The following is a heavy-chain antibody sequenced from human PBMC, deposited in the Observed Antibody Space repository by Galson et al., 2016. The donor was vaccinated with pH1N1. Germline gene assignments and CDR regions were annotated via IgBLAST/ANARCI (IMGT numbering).Heavy chain of an antibody. CDR2: IIPIFNTV. D-gene: IGHD3-22*01. Sequence: SCKASGGTFGSYGINWVRQAPGQGLEWMGGIIPIFNTVKYAQNFQGRVTITADESTTTAYMELSSLRSEDTAMYYCAREDYYDVDLSDWYFDLWGRGTLVTVSS. J-gene: IGHJ2*01. CDR3: AREDYYDVDLSDWYFDL. V-gene: IGHV1-69*01. CDR1: GGTFGSYG.